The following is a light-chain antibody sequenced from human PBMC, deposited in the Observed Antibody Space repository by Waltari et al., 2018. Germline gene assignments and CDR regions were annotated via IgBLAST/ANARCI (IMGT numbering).Light chain of an antibody. Sequence: DIQMTQSPSSLSASVGDRVTITCRASQSISSYLNWYQQKPGKAPKRLIYVVSSLQSGVPSRFSGSGSGRDFTLTISSLQPEDVATYYCQQTYSMPWTFGQGTKVEIK. CDR1: QSISSY. CDR3: QQTYSMPWT. V-gene: IGKV1-39*01. CDR2: VVS. J-gene: IGKJ1*01.